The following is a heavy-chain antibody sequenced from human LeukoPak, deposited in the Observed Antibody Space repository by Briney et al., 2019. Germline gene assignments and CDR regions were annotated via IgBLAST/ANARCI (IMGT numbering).Heavy chain of an antibody. CDR3: ARVGSGTGLDY. Sequence: ASVKVSCKASGYTFTCYYMHWVRQAPGQGLEWMGRINPNSGGTNYAQKFQGRVTMTRDTSISTAYMKLSRLRSDDTAVYYCARVGSGTGLDYWGQGTLVTVSS. CDR1: GYTFTCYY. J-gene: IGHJ4*02. D-gene: IGHD1-1*01. CDR2: INPNSGGT. V-gene: IGHV1-2*06.